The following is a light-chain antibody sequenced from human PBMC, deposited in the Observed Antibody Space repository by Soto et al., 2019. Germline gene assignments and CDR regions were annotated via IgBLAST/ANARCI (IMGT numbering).Light chain of an antibody. CDR3: QHCQPYGDSPPLT. J-gene: IGKJ4*01. CDR2: YAS. V-gene: IGKV3-15*01. CDR1: QSVTNT. Sequence: IVMTQSPATLSVSPGERVTISCRASQSVTNTLAWYQHKPGQAPRLLISYASRGATGIPSRFSGSGSGTDFTLTISRLEPEDFAVYYCQHCQPYGDSPPLTFGGGTKVDIK.